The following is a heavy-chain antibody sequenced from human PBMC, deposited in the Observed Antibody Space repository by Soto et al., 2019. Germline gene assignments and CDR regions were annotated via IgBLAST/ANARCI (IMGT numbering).Heavy chain of an antibody. CDR1: GGSISSGGYY. CDR3: ARSVVVVAAVNWFDP. Sequence: SETLSLTCTVSGGSISSGGYYWSWIRQHPGKGLEWIGYIYHSGSTYYNPSLKSRVTISVDRSKNQFSLKLSSVTAADTAIYYCARSVVVVAAVNWFDPWGQGTLVTVSS. V-gene: IGHV4-30-2*01. CDR2: IYHSGST. J-gene: IGHJ5*02. D-gene: IGHD2-15*01.